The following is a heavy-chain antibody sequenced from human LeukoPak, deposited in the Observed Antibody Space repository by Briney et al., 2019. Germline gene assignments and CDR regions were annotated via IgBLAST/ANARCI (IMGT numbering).Heavy chain of an antibody. CDR3: ARGSAPGTGPPSLDS. V-gene: IGHV4-39*07. J-gene: IGHJ4*02. CDR2: VYYSGTT. CDR1: SGSISTSSDY. Sequence: SETLSLTCTVSSGSISTSSDYWGWIRQPPGKGLQYIGNVYYSGTTYYSPSLKSRVTISVDTSKNQFSLSLSSVTAADTAVYYCARGSAPGTGPPSLDSWGQGTLVTVSS. D-gene: IGHD6-13*01.